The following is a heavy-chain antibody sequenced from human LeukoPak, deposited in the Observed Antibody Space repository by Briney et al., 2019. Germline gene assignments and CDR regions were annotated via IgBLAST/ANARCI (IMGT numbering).Heavy chain of an antibody. V-gene: IGHV1-2*04. D-gene: IGHD5-24*01. CDR1: GYTFTGYY. CDR3: ARAGTVEMTPLDY. J-gene: IGHJ4*02. CDR2: INPNSGGT. Sequence: GASVKVSCKAPGYTFTGYYMHWVRQAPGQGLEWMGWINPNSGGTNYAQKFQGWVTMTRDTSISTAYMELSRLRSDDTAVYYCARAGTVEMTPLDYWGQGTLVTVSS.